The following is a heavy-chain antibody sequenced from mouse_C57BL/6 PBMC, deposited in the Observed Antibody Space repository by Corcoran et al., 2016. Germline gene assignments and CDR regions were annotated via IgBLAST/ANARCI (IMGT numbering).Heavy chain of an antibody. D-gene: IGHD2-1*01. Sequence: QVQLQQSGAELARPGASVKLSCKASGYTFTSYGISWVKQRTGQGLEWIGEIYPRSGNTYYNEKFKGKATLTADKSSSTAYMELRSLTSEDSAVYFCARDTFYYGNSWFAYWGQGTLVTVSA. CDR3: ARDTFYYGNSWFAY. J-gene: IGHJ3*01. CDR2: IYPRSGNT. V-gene: IGHV1-81*01. CDR1: GYTFTSYG.